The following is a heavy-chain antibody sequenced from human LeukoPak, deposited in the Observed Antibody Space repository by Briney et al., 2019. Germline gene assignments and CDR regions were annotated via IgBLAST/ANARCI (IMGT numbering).Heavy chain of an antibody. CDR2: TYYSGCP. V-gene: IGHV4-59*08. D-gene: IGHD4-17*01. J-gene: IGHJ3*02. CDR3: AKQRTTVTTASAFDI. Sequence: SETLSLTRTVSGDSLSSFYWSWVRHPPRRGLGWIGYTYYSGCPNYNTSLKSRVTISVDTSKHQVSLKLSSVTAADTAVYYCAKQRTTVTTASAFDIWGQGTMVTVSS. CDR1: GDSLSSFY.